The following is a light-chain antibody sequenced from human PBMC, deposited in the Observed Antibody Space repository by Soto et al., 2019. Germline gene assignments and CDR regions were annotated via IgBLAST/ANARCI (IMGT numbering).Light chain of an antibody. Sequence: ETVLAQSPGTLSWARGERATLSCTASQTVSSNYLAWYQQSPGQAPRLLIYGASSRATGIPDRFGGSGSGTDFNFSISRLEPEDVAMYFCREYGSSPVTFGGGTKVDIK. CDR1: QTVSSNY. V-gene: IGKV3-20*01. CDR2: GAS. CDR3: REYGSSPVT. J-gene: IGKJ4*01.